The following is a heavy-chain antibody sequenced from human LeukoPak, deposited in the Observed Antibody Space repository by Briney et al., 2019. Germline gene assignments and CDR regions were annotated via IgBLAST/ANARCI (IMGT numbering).Heavy chain of an antibody. D-gene: IGHD2-15*01. V-gene: IGHV1-18*01. J-gene: IGHJ6*03. CDR3: ARDSGCSGGSCYSYYYYVDV. Sequence: GASVKVSCKASGYTFTSYGISWVRQAPGQGLEWMGWISAYNGNTNYAQKLQGRVTMTTDTSTSTAYMELRSLRSDDTAVYYCARDSGCSGGSCYSYYYYVDVWGKGTTVTVSS. CDR1: GYTFTSYG. CDR2: ISAYNGNT.